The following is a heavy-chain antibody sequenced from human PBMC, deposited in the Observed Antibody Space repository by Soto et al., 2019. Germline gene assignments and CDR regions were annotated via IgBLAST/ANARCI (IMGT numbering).Heavy chain of an antibody. CDR1: GFSFISYA. CDR2: ISGSDGKT. CDR3: VRWSYLDY. Sequence: PWGSLRVSCAASGFSFISYAMSWVRQAPGKGLEWVSTISGSDGKTFYADSVKGRFSISRDTSKNMLYLQMNNLRGDDTAVYYCVRWSYLDYWGQGTRVTVSS. J-gene: IGHJ4*02. V-gene: IGHV3-23*01. D-gene: IGHD3-3*01.